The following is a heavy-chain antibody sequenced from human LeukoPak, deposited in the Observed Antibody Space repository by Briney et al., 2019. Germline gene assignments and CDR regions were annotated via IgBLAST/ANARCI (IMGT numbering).Heavy chain of an antibody. J-gene: IGHJ3*02. CDR1: GGSISSSSYY. D-gene: IGHD4-17*01. V-gene: IGHV4-39*07. CDR3: AKGGDYGAFDI. Sequence: NPSETLSLTSTVSGGSISSSSYYWGWIRQPPGKGLEWIGSIYYSGSTYYNPSLKSRVTISVDTSKNQFSLKLSSVTAADTAVYYCAKGGDYGAFDIWGQGTMVTVSS. CDR2: IYYSGST.